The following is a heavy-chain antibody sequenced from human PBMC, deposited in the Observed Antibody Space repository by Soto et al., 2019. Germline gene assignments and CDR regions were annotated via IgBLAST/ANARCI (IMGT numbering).Heavy chain of an antibody. CDR3: NTLSSSWYRRYYYGMDV. D-gene: IGHD6-13*01. CDR2: IIPIFGTA. Sequence: GASVKVSCKASGGTFSSYAISWVRQAPGQGLEWMGGIIPIFGTANYAQKFQGRVTITTDESTSTAYMELSSLRSEDTAVYYCNTLSSSWYRRYYYGMDVWGQGTTVTVSS. CDR1: GGTFSSYA. V-gene: IGHV1-69*05. J-gene: IGHJ6*02.